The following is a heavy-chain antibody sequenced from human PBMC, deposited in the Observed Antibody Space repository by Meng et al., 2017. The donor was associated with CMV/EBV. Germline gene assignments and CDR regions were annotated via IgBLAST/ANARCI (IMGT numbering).Heavy chain of an antibody. CDR2: IKSKTDGGTT. J-gene: IGHJ4*02. Sequence: GESLKISRAASGFTFSNAWMSWVRQAPGKGLEWVGRIKSKTDGGTTDYAAPVKGRFTISRDDSKNTLYLQMNSLKTEDTAVYYCTTVGATFPSDYWGQGTLVTVSS. V-gene: IGHV3-15*01. CDR1: GFTFSNAW. D-gene: IGHD1-26*01. CDR3: TTVGATFPSDY.